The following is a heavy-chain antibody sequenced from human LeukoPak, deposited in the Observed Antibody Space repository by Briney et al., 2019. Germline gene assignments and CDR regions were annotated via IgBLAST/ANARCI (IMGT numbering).Heavy chain of an antibody. CDR2: IRYDGSNK. D-gene: IGHD2-2*01. J-gene: IGHJ4*02. Sequence: GGSLTLSCAASGFTFSSYGMHWVRQAPGKGLEWVAFIRYDGSNKHYADSVKGRFTISRDNSKNTLHLQMNSLRAEDTAVYYCASTPQPGGFDYWGQGTLVTVSS. V-gene: IGHV3-30*02. CDR1: GFTFSSYG. CDR3: ASTPQPGGFDY.